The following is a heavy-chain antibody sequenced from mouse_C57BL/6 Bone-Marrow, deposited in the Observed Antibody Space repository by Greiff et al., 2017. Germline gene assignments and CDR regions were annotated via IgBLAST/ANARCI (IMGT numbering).Heavy chain of an antibody. J-gene: IGHJ1*03. CDR2: IWTGGGT. D-gene: IGHD1-1*01. Sequence: VQLQESGPGLVAPSQSLSITCTVSGFSLTSYAISWVRQPPGKGLEWLGVIWTGGGTNYNSALKSRLSISKDNSKSQVFLKMNSPQTDDTARYYCARYYYGSSFYWYFDVWGTGTTVTVSS. CDR3: ARYYYGSSFYWYFDV. V-gene: IGHV2-9-1*01. CDR1: GFSLTSYA.